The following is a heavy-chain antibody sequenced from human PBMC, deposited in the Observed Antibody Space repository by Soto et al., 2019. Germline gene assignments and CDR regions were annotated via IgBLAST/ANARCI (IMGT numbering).Heavy chain of an antibody. CDR1: GFTVSSTNY. CDR2: IYYSGST. CDR3: AREGSYKNYYYYGMDV. V-gene: IGHV4-59*02. J-gene: IGHJ6*02. D-gene: IGHD2-15*01. Sequence: PGGSLRLSCVVSGFTVSSTNYMSWIRQPPGKGLEWIGYIYYSGSTNYNPSLKSRVTISVDTSKNQFSLKLSSVTAADTAVYYCAREGSYKNYYYYGMDVWGQGTTVTVSS.